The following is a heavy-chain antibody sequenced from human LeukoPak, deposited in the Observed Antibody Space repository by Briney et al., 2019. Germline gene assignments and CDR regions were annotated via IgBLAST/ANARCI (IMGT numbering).Heavy chain of an antibody. J-gene: IGHJ4*02. CDR3: ARVVGDTGYYFDP. V-gene: IGHV3-11*06. CDR2: ISIGSSHI. D-gene: IGHD2-21*01. CDR1: GLTFSDSY. Sequence: PGGSLRLSCAASGLTFSDSYMTWIRQAPGKGLEWVSYISIGSSHIKYADSVKGRFTISRDDARNSLYLQMNRLRAEDTAVYYCARVVGDTGYYFDPWGQGTLVTVSS.